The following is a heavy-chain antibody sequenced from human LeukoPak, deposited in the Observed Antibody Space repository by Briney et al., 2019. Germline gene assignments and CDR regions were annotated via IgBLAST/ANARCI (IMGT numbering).Heavy chain of an antibody. CDR3: AIIRYVDWLLADY. D-gene: IGHD3-9*01. CDR1: GGSMSSRSYY. CDR2: NYYSGRT. V-gene: IGHV4-39*01. J-gene: IGHJ4*02. Sequence: PSETLSLTCTLSGGSMSSRSYYWGWIRQPPGKGLERIGRNYYSGRTYHNLSLKSRVTISGDTSKNQFSLKLGSVTAADTAVYYCAIIRYVDWLLADYWGQGTLVTVSS.